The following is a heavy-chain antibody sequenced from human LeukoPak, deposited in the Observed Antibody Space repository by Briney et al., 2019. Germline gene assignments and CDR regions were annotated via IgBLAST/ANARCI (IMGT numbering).Heavy chain of an antibody. Sequence: ASVKVSCKASGYTFNSYDINWVRQATGQGLEWMGWMDPNTGNTGYGERFQGRVTMTRDNSISTAYMELSNLTSEDTAVYYCARGGAGTYYKRDGWFDSWGQGTVVTVSS. CDR1: GYTFNSYD. J-gene: IGHJ5*01. D-gene: IGHD3-10*01. CDR3: ARGGAGTYYKRDGWFDS. V-gene: IGHV1-8*01. CDR2: MDPNTGNT.